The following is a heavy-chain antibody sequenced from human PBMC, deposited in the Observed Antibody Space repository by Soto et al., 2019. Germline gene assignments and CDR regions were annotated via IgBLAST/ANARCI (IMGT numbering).Heavy chain of an antibody. D-gene: IGHD3-22*01. J-gene: IGHJ5*02. Sequence: SETLSLTCTVSGGSISSGGYYWSWIRQHPGKGLEWIGYIYYSGSTYYNPSLKSRVTISVDTSKNQFSLKLSSVTAADTAVYYCAGAVSHFYDSSGLRVMYWFDPWGQGTPVTVYS. CDR1: GGSISSGGYY. CDR3: AGAVSHFYDSSGLRVMYWFDP. CDR2: IYYSGST. V-gene: IGHV4-31*03.